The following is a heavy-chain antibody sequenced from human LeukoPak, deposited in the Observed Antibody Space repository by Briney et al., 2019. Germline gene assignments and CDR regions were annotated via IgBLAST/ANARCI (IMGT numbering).Heavy chain of an antibody. V-gene: IGHV1-2*02. D-gene: IGHD1-14*01. J-gene: IGHJ4*02. CDR3: ARVGLTGNYFDY. CDR1: GYTFSAYY. CDR2: VNPNSGDT. Sequence: GASVKVSCKASGYTFSAYYIHWVRQAPGQGLEWMGWVNPNSGDTNYAQKFQGRVTMTRDTSISTAYMELSRLRSDDTAVYYCARVGLTGNYFDYWGQGTLVTVSS.